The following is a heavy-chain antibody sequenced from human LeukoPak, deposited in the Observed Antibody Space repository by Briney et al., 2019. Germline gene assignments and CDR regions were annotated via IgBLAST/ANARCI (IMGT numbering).Heavy chain of an antibody. CDR1: GGSISSYY. J-gene: IGHJ5*01. V-gene: IGHV4-59*12. CDR2: IYYSGST. D-gene: IGHD4-17*01. Sequence: SETLSLTCTVSGGSISSYYWSWIRQPPGKGLEWIGYIYYSGSTNYNPSLKSRVTISADTSKNQFSLKLSSVTAADTAVYYCARDLFLLATVTKNWFEFWGQGTLVTVSS. CDR3: ARDLFLLATVTKNWFEF.